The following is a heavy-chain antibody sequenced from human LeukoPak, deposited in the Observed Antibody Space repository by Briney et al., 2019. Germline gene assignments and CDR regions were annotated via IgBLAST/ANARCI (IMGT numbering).Heavy chain of an antibody. V-gene: IGHV1-2*02. D-gene: IGHD3-10*01. CDR3: AREGYYYGSGSYSVYYYYGMDV. CDR1: GYTFTGYY. J-gene: IGHJ6*02. CDR2: INPNSGGT. Sequence: ASVKVSCKASGYTFTGYYMHWVRLAPGQGLEWMGWINPNSGGTNYAQKFQGRVTMTRDTSISTAYMELSRLRSDDTAVYYCAREGYYYGSGSYSVYYYYGMDVWGQGTTVTVSS.